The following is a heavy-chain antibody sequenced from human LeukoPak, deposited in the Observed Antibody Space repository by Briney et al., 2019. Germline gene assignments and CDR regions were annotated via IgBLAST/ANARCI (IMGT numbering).Heavy chain of an antibody. CDR2: INHSGST. CDR1: GGSFSGYY. D-gene: IGHD5-18*01. CDR3: ASRKGGYSYRNALDI. V-gene: IGHV4-34*01. Sequence: SETLSLTCAVYGGSFSGYYWSWIRQPPGKGLEWIGEINHSGSTNYNPSLKSRVTISVDTSKNQFSLKLSSVTAADTAVYYCASRKGGYSYRNALDIWGQGTMVTVSS. J-gene: IGHJ3*02.